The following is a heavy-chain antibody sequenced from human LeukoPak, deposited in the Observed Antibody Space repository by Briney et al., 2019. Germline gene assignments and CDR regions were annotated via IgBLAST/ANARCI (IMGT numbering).Heavy chain of an antibody. CDR1: GYTFTSYY. J-gene: IGHJ6*02. V-gene: IGHV1-46*01. CDR3: AREPHSSIPGEEYGMDV. D-gene: IGHD6-13*01. CDR2: INPSGGST. Sequence: ASVKVSCKASGYTFTSYYMHWVRQAPGQGLEWMGIINPSGGSTSYAQKFQGRVTMTRDTSTSTVYMELSSLRSEDTAVYYCAREPHSSIPGEEYGMDVWGQGTTVTVSS.